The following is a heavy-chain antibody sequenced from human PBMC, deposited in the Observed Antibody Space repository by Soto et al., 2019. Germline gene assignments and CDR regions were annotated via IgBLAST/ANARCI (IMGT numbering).Heavy chain of an antibody. CDR3: ANIPGYYYYCVDV. J-gene: IGHJ6*03. CDR1: GCSIISRVYS. V-gene: IGHV4-39*01. Sequence: QLQLQESGPGLVKPSETLSRTCTVSGCSIISRVYSWGWIRQPPGQGLEWIGNIYYSGTTYYTPSLKSRVTISVDSSKYQFFLNLTSVTAAYTAVYYCANIPGYYYYCVDVWGKVTTVIVSS. CDR2: IYYSGTT.